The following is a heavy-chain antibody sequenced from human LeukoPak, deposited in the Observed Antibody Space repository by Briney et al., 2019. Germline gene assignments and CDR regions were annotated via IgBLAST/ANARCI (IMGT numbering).Heavy chain of an antibody. CDR2: IVVGSGNT. V-gene: IGHV1-58*02. CDR1: GFTFTSSA. J-gene: IGHJ4*02. CDR3: ARHKVGATTPFDY. Sequence: SVKVSCKASGFTFTSSAMQWVRQARGQRLEWIGWIVVGSGNTNYAQKFQERVTITRDMSTSTAYMELSSLRSEDTAVYYCARHKVGATTPFDYWGQGTLVTVSS. D-gene: IGHD1-26*01.